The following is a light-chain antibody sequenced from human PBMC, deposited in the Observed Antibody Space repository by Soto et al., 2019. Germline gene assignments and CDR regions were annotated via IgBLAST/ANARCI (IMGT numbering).Light chain of an antibody. J-gene: IGKJ1*01. V-gene: IGKV1-39*01. CDR3: QQSFNTPRT. Sequence: DIQMTQSPSSLSASVGDRVTITCRASQSIRTYVNWYQQKPGKAPNLLIYGASSLQSGVPSRFSGSGSGTDFSLTISSLQPDDFATYYCQQSFNTPRTFGQGTKVKIK. CDR2: GAS. CDR1: QSIRTY.